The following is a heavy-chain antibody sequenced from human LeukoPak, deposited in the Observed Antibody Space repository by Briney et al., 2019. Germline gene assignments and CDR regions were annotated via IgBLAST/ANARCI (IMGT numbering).Heavy chain of an antibody. J-gene: IGHJ4*02. CDR2: ISSSGSTI. CDR1: GFTFRDYY. V-gene: IGHV3-11*01. D-gene: IGHD3-22*01. Sequence: GGSLRLSCAAPGFTFRDYYMSWIRQAPGKGLEWVSYISSSGSTIYYADSVKGRFTISRDNAKNSLYLQMNSLRAEDTAVYYCARHYYDSSGSDYWGQGTLVTVSS. CDR3: ARHYYDSSGSDY.